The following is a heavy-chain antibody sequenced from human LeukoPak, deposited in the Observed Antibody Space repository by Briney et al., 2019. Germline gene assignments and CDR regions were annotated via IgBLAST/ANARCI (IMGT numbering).Heavy chain of an antibody. D-gene: IGHD6-19*01. V-gene: IGHV3-30-3*01. CDR2: ISYDGSNE. Sequence: GGSLRLSCAASGFTFSSYAMHWVRQAPGKGLEWVAVISYDGSNEYYADSVKGRFTISRDNSKNTLYLQMNSLRAEDTAVYYCARDYGSGWSPSYYFDYWGQGTLVTVSS. J-gene: IGHJ4*02. CDR3: ARDYGSGWSPSYYFDY. CDR1: GFTFSSYA.